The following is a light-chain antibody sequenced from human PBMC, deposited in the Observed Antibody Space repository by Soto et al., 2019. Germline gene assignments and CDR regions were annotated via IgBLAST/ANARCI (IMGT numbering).Light chain of an antibody. J-gene: IGLJ2*01. CDR1: SSDVGSYDY. CDR2: NVN. CDR3: GSCTCSASVV. Sequence: QSALIQPPSVSGSPGQSVTISCTGTSSDVGSYDYVSWYQQHPGTVPKPMIYNVNTQPSGVPDRFSGSKSGNTASMTISGLQDEDEADDECGSCTCSASVVFSVGTKLDVL. V-gene: IGLV2-11*01.